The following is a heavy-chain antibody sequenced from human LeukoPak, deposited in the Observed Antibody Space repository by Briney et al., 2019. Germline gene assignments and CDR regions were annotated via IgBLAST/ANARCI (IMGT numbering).Heavy chain of an antibody. CDR3: ATATRATMIVVGYDY. V-gene: IGHV1-24*01. D-gene: IGHD3-22*01. CDR2: FDPEDGET. Sequence: ASVKVSCKVSGYTLTELSMHWVRQAPGKGLEWMGGFDPEDGETIYAQKFQGRVTMTEDTSTDTAYMELNSLRSEDTAVYYCATATRATMIVVGYDYWGQGTLVTVSS. CDR1: GYTLTELS. J-gene: IGHJ4*02.